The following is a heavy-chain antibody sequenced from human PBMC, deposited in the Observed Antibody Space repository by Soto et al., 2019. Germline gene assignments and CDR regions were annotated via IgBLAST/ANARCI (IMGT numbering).Heavy chain of an antibody. Sequence: RLSCADSGFTFTNYWMSWVRQAPGKGLEWVANVRQDGSVKYYVDSIKGRFTISRDNARNLVFLEMNGLRVEDTAMYFCASQRNLGDHDYWGQGTLVTVSS. D-gene: IGHD4-17*01. CDR2: VRQDGSVK. V-gene: IGHV3-7*03. CDR1: GFTFTNYW. J-gene: IGHJ4*02. CDR3: ASQRNLGDHDY.